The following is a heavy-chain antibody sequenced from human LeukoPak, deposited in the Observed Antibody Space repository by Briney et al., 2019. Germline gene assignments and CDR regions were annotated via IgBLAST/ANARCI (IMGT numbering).Heavy chain of an antibody. CDR2: INPNSGGT. Sequence: ASVKVSCKASGYTFTSYGISWVRQAPGQGLEWMGWINPNSGGTNYAQKFQGRVTMTRDTSISTAYMELSRLRSDDTAVYYCARVNRRGGSHFDYWGQGTLVTVSS. CDR1: GYTFTSYG. D-gene: IGHD1-26*01. V-gene: IGHV1-2*02. J-gene: IGHJ4*02. CDR3: ARVNRRGGSHFDY.